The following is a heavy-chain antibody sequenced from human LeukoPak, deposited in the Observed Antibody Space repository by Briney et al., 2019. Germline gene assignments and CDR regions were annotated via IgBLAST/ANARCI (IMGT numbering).Heavy chain of an antibody. D-gene: IGHD3-10*01. V-gene: IGHV1-69*04. Sequence: GASVKVSCKASGGTFSSYAISWVRQAPGQGLEWTGRIIPILGIANYAQKFQGRVTITADKSTSTAYMELSSLRSEDTAVYYCARDLYYYGSGSSVVYYWGQGTLVTVSS. CDR1: GGTFSSYA. CDR3: ARDLYYYGSGSSVVYY. J-gene: IGHJ4*02. CDR2: IIPILGIA.